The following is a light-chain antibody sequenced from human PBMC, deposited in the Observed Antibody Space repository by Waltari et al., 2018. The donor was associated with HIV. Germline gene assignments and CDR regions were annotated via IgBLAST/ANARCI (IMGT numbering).Light chain of an antibody. CDR1: SSDVGSYNL. CDR3: CSYAGSSTFWV. CDR2: EVS. J-gene: IGLJ3*02. Sequence: QSALTQPASVSGSPGQSITISCTGTSSDVGSYNLVSWYQQHPGKAPKLIIYEVSKRPSGVSNRFSGSKSGNTASLTISGLQADDEADYYCCSYAGSSTFWVFGGGTKLTVL. V-gene: IGLV2-23*02.